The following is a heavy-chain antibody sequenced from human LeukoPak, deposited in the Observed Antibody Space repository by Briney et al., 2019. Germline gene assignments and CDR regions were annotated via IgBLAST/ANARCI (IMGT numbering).Heavy chain of an antibody. V-gene: IGHV4-61*02. Sequence: ASQTLSLTCTVSGGSISSGSYYWSWIRQPAGKGLEWIGRIYTSGSTNYNPSLKSRVTISVDTSKNQFSLKLSPVTAADTAVYYCARSLSMVRGLIRTDYYYMDVWGKGTTVTISS. D-gene: IGHD3-10*01. CDR2: IYTSGST. J-gene: IGHJ6*03. CDR3: ARSLSMVRGLIRTDYYYMDV. CDR1: GGSISSGSYY.